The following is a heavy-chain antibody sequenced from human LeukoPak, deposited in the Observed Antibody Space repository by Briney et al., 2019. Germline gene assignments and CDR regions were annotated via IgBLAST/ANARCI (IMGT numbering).Heavy chain of an antibody. CDR3: ARDGGSLYSSSWLNWFDP. J-gene: IGHJ5*02. D-gene: IGHD6-13*01. Sequence: GGSLRLSCAASGFTFSSYSMTWVRQAPGKGLEWVSSISSSSSYIYYADSVKGRFTISRDNAKNSLYLQMNSLRAEDTAVYYCARDGGSLYSSSWLNWFDPWGQGTLVTVST. CDR1: GFTFSSYS. V-gene: IGHV3-21*01. CDR2: ISSSSSYI.